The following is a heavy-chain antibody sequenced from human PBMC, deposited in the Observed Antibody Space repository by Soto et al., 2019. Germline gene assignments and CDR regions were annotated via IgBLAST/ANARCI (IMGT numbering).Heavy chain of an antibody. CDR3: ALDKDRQQLGGNYYSGIDV. D-gene: IGHD3-3*02. CDR1: GGTFGNSA. Sequence: QVQLVQSGAEVKKPGSSVTVSCKAAGGTFGNSAISWVRQAPGQGLEWMGGIIPIFPTPNYAQKFPGRVTITAHESTITAYMELTSLRSDDTAVYYCALDKDRQQLGGNYYSGIDVWGQGITVTVSS. CDR2: IIPIFPTP. J-gene: IGHJ6*02. V-gene: IGHV1-69*12.